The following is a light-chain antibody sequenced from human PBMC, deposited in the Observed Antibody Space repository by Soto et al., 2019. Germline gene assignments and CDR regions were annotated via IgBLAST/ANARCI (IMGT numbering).Light chain of an antibody. V-gene: IGLV7-46*01. Sequence: QTVVTQEPSLTVSPGGTVTLTCGSSTGAVTSGHYPYWFQQKPGQAPRTLIYDTSNKHSWTPAQFSGPLLGGKAALTLSGAQPEDEAEYYCLLSYSGALVVFGGGTKLTVL. J-gene: IGLJ2*01. CDR3: LLSYSGALVV. CDR2: DTS. CDR1: TGAVTSGHY.